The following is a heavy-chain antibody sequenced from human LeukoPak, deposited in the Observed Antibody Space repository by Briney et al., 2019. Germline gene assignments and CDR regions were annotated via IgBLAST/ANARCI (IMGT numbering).Heavy chain of an antibody. D-gene: IGHD2-15*01. CDR2: IWYDGSNK. V-gene: IGHV3-33*06. J-gene: IGHJ4*02. Sequence: GGSLRLSCAASGFTFSSYGMHWVRQAPGKGLEWVAVIWYDGSNKYYADSVKGRFTISRDNSKNTLYLQMNSLRAEDTAVYYCAKVDGYCSGGSCYPVDYWGQGTLVTVSS. CDR3: AKVDGYCSGGSCYPVDY. CDR1: GFTFSSYG.